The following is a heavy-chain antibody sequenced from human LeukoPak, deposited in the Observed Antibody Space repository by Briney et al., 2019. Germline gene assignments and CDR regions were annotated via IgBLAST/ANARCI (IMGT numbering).Heavy chain of an antibody. CDR1: GFTFSSYW. CDR3: ARGGLYHYSGTSGDY. CDR2: IKPDGSGK. J-gene: IGHJ4*02. Sequence: GGSLRLSCAASGFTFSSYWMTWVRQAPGKGLEWVANIKPDGSGKYYVDSVKGRFTISRDNAKNSLNLQMNSLRAEDTAVYYCARGGLYHYSGTSGDYWGQGTLVTVSS. V-gene: IGHV3-7*01. D-gene: IGHD1-26*01.